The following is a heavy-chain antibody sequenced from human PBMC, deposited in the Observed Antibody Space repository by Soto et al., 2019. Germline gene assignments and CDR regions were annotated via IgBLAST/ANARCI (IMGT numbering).Heavy chain of an antibody. V-gene: IGHV5-10-1*01. Sequence: PGESLKISCKGSGYSFAGYWITWVRQKPGKGLEWMGRIDPSDSQTYYSPSFRGHVTISVTKSITTVFLQWSSLKASDTGMYYCATPGGFGMDVWGQGTTVTVSS. CDR3: ATPGGFGMDV. CDR1: GYSFAGYW. D-gene: IGHD5-12*01. CDR2: IDPSDSQT. J-gene: IGHJ6*02.